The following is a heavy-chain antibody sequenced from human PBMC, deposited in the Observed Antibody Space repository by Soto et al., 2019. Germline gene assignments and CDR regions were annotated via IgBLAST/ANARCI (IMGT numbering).Heavy chain of an antibody. D-gene: IGHD6-13*01. V-gene: IGHV5-51*01. CDR1: GYSFTSYW. CDR2: IYPGDSDT. J-gene: IGHJ4*02. CDR3: ARLKVKYSSSWYGPNYFDY. Sequence: GESLKISCKGSGYSFTSYWIGWVRQMPGKGLEWMGIIYPGDSDTRYSPSFQGQVTISADKSISTAYLQWSSLKASDTAMYYCARLKVKYSSSWYGPNYFDYWGQGTLVTVSS.